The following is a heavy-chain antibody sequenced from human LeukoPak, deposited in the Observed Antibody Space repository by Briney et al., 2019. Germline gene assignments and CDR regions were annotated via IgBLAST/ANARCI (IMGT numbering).Heavy chain of an antibody. CDR1: GFTFSSYG. V-gene: IGHV3-30*02. D-gene: IGHD5-18*01. J-gene: IGHJ3*02. Sequence: GGSLRLSCAASGFTFSSYGMHWVRQAPGKGLEWVAFIRYDGSNKYYADSVKGRFTISRDNSKNTLYLQMSSLRAEDTAVYYCARALQRGYSYGDDAFDIWGQGTMVTVSS. CDR3: ARALQRGYSYGDDAFDI. CDR2: IRYDGSNK.